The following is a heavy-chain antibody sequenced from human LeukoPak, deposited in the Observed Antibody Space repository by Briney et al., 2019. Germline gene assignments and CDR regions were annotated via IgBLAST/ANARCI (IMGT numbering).Heavy chain of an antibody. CDR1: GFTFSSYG. D-gene: IGHD4-17*01. J-gene: IGHJ6*02. V-gene: IGHV3-30*03. CDR2: ISYDGSNK. CDR3: ARGGWDDYGDYHYYYGMDV. Sequence: PGRSLRLSCAASGFTFSSYGMHWVRQAPGKGLEWVAVISYDGSNKYYADSVKGRFTISRDNSKNTLYLQMNSLRAEDTAVYYCARGGWDDYGDYHYYYGMDVWGQGTTVTVSS.